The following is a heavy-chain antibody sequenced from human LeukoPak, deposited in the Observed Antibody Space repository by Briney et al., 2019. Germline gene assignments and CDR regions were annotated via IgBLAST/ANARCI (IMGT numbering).Heavy chain of an antibody. V-gene: IGHV4-34*01. J-gene: IGHJ2*01. D-gene: IGHD2/OR15-2a*01. CDR2: INHSGST. CDR1: GGSFSGYY. Sequence: PSETLSLTCAVYGGSFSGYYWSWIRQPPGKVLEWIGEINHSGSTNYNPSLKSRVTISVDKSKNQFSLKLSSVTAADTAVYYCAKESNSSDNWYFDLWGRGTLVTVSS. CDR3: AKESNSSDNWYFDL.